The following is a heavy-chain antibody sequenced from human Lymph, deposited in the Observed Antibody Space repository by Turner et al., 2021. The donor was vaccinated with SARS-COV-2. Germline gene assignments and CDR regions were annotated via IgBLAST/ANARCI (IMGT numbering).Heavy chain of an antibody. D-gene: IGHD4-17*01. CDR2: SSSSSSYI. V-gene: IGHV3-21*01. CDR3: ARGDYGDYGTVYFDY. Sequence: EVQLVESGGGLVKPGGSLRLSCAASGFTFSSYSMNWVRQAPGKGLEWVSSSSSSSSYIYYADSVKGRFTISRDNAKNSLYLQMNSLRAEDTAVYYCARGDYGDYGTVYFDYWGQGTLVTVSS. CDR1: GFTFSSYS. J-gene: IGHJ4*02.